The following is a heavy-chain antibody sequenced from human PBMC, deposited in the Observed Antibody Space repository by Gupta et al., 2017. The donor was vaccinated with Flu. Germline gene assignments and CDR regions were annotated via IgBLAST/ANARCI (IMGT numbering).Heavy chain of an antibody. V-gene: IGHV3-30*18. Sequence: QVQLVESGGGVVQPGRSLRLSCAASGFTFSSYGMHWVRQAPGKGLEWVAVISYDGSNKYYADSVKGRFTISRDNSKNTLYLQMNSLRAEDTAVYYCAKDDTAMLYYFDYWGQGTLVTVSS. D-gene: IGHD5-18*01. CDR3: AKDDTAMLYYFDY. CDR2: ISYDGSNK. J-gene: IGHJ4*02. CDR1: GFTFSSYG.